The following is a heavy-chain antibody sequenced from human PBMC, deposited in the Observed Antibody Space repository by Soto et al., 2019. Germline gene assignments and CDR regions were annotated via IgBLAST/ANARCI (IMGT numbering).Heavy chain of an antibody. J-gene: IGHJ4*02. V-gene: IGHV3-7*03. CDR3: ARALVVVTEYFDY. Sequence: LRLSCVASGFTLSSYWMSWVRQAPGKGLEWVANIKQDGSEKHYVDSVKGRFTISRGNAKNSLYLQMNSLRAEDTAVYYCARALVVVTEYFDYWGQGILVTVSS. D-gene: IGHD3-22*01. CDR1: GFTLSSYW. CDR2: IKQDGSEK.